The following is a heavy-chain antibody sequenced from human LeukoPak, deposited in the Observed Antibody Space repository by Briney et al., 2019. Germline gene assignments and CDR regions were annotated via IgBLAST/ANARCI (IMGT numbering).Heavy chain of an antibody. J-gene: IGHJ4*02. CDR2: VYYSGSA. D-gene: IGHD1-26*01. V-gene: IGHV4-39*01. Sequence: SETLSLTSTVSGGSISSTSYYWGWIRQPPGKGLEWIGSVYYSGSAYNNPSLNSRVTISVDTSKNQFSLKLSSVTAADTAVYYCARLGGGYLYYVDYWGQGTLVTVSS. CDR1: GGSISSTSYY. CDR3: ARLGGGYLYYVDY.